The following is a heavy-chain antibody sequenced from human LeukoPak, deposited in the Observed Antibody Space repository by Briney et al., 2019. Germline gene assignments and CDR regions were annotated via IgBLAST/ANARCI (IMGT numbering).Heavy chain of an antibody. J-gene: IGHJ4*02. CDR2: INPNSGGT. V-gene: IGHV1-2*02. CDR1: GYTFTGYY. Sequence: GASVKVSCKASGYTFTGYYMHWVRQAPGQGLEWMGWINPNSGGTNYAQKFQGRVTMTRDTSISTAYMELSRLRSDDTAVYYCARGVRGYSSGWYYFDYWGQGTLVTVSS. CDR3: ARGVRGYSSGWYYFDY. D-gene: IGHD6-19*01.